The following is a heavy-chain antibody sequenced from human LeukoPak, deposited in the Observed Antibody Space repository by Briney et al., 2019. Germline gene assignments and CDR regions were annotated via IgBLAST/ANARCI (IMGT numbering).Heavy chain of an antibody. D-gene: IGHD1-20*01. V-gene: IGHV4-34*01. CDR1: GGSFSGYY. CDR2: INHSGST. CDR3: ARGGNWNHYYYYGMDV. Sequence: PSETLSLTCAVYGGSFSGYYWSWIRQPPGKGLEWIGEINHSGSTNYNPSLTSRVTISVDTSKNQFSLKLSSVTAADTAVYYCARGGNWNHYYYYGMDVWGQGTTVTVSS. J-gene: IGHJ6*02.